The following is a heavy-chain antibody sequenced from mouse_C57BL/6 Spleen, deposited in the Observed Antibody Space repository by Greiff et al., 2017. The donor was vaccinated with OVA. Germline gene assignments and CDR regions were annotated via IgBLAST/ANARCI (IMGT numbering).Heavy chain of an antibody. CDR3: ARWGSGGNYYFDY. CDR2: INPSTGGT. Sequence: EVKLQQSGPELVKPGASVTISCKASGYSFTGYYMNWVKQSPVQSLEWIGEINPSTGGTTYNQKFKAQATLTVDKSSSTAYMQLKSLTSEDSAVYDCARWGSGGNYYFDYWGQGTTLTVSS. J-gene: IGHJ2*01. V-gene: IGHV1-42*01. CDR1: GYSFTGYY. D-gene: IGHD2-1*01.